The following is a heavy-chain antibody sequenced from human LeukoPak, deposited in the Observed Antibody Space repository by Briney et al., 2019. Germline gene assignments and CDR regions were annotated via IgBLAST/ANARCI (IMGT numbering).Heavy chain of an antibody. D-gene: IGHD3-22*01. J-gene: IGHJ3*02. Sequence: GASVKVSCKASGYTFTGYYMHWVRQAPGQGLEWMGWINPNSGGTNYAQKLQGRVTMTTDTSTSTAYMELRSLRSDDTAVYYCARDTPYYDSLSDAFDIWGQGTMVTVSS. CDR2: INPNSGGT. CDR3: ARDTPYYDSLSDAFDI. CDR1: GYTFTGYY. V-gene: IGHV1-2*02.